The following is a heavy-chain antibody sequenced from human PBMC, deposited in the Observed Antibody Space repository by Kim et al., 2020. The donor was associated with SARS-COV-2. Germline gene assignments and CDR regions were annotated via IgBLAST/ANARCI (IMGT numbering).Heavy chain of an antibody. V-gene: IGHV3-33*06. D-gene: IGHD3-10*01. CDR3: AKDFVGGPGTDD. CDR1: GFTFSSYG. J-gene: IGHJ4*02. CDR2: IWYDGNNK. Sequence: GGSLRLSCAASGFTFSSYGMHWLRQAPGKGLEWVAVIWYDGNNKDYADSVKGRFTISRDNSKNTLYLQMNSLRAEDTAVYYCAKDFVGGPGTDDWGQGTLVTVSS.